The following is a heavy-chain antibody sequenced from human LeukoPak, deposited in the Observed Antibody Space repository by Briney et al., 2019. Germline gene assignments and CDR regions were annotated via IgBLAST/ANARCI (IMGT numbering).Heavy chain of an antibody. CDR2: IYTSGTT. Sequence: SETLSLTRTVSGGSISSGTYYWSWMRQPAGKGLEWIGRIYTSGTTNYNPSLKSRVTISVDTSKNQFSLKLTSVTAADTAAYYCARGKGYDFWSGSVWFDPWGQGTLVTVSS. D-gene: IGHD3-3*01. CDR3: ARGKGYDFWSGSVWFDP. CDR1: GGSISSGTYY. V-gene: IGHV4-61*02. J-gene: IGHJ5*02.